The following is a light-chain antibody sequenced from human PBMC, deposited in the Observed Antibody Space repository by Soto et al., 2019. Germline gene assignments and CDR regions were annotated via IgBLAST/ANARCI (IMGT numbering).Light chain of an antibody. J-gene: IGLJ3*02. CDR3: VLYMGSGIWV. CDR1: SASVSISYF. Sequence: QTVVTQEPSFSVSPGGTVTLTCGLSSASVSISYFPSWYQQTPGQAPRTLLYNTNTRSSGVPDRFSGSILGNKAALTITGAQADDESDYYCVLYMGSGIWVFGGGTKLTVL. CDR2: NTN. V-gene: IGLV8-61*01.